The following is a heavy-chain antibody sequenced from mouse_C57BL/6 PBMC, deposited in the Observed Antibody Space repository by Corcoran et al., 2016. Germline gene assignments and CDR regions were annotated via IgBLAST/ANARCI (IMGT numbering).Heavy chain of an antibody. CDR2: INPYNGCT. CDR1: GYTFTDYY. Sequence: EVQLQQSGPVLVKPGASVKMSCKASGYTFTDYYMNWVKQSHGKSLEWMGVINPYNGCTSYNQKFKGKATLTVDKSSSTAYKELNSLTSEDSAVYYCARGYSNPYAMDYWGQGTSATVSS. D-gene: IGHD2-5*01. J-gene: IGHJ4*01. CDR3: ARGYSNPYAMDY. V-gene: IGHV1-19*01.